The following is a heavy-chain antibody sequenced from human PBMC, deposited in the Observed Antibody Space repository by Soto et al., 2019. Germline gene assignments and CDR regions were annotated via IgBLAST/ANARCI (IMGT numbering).Heavy chain of an antibody. CDR1: GGSVSSGSYY. CDR3: ARDQGIAVEAYYGMDV. J-gene: IGHJ6*02. CDR2: IYYSGST. Sequence: QVQLQESGPGLVKPSETLSLTCTVSGGSVSSGSYYWSWIRQPPGKGLEWIGYIYYSGSTNYNPSLKSRVIISVDTSKNQYSLKLSSVTAADTAVYYCARDQGIAVEAYYGMDVWGQGTTVTVSS. V-gene: IGHV4-61*01. D-gene: IGHD6-19*01.